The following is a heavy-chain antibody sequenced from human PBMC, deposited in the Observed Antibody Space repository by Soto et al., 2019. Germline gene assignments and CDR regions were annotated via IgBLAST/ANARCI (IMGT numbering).Heavy chain of an antibody. J-gene: IGHJ5*02. CDR1: GFSLSTSGLG. CDR3: AHTLRLGQFDP. Sequence: QITLKESGPTLVKPTQTLTLTCTFSGFSLSTSGLGVGWIRQPPGKALEWLALIYWDDDKRYSPSLKSRLTITEDTSKNQVVLTMTKMDPVDTATYYCAHTLRLGQFDPWGQGTLVTVSS. V-gene: IGHV2-5*02. D-gene: IGHD6-25*01. CDR2: IYWDDDK.